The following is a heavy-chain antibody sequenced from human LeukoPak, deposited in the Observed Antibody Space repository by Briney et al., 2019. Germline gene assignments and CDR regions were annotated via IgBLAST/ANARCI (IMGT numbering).Heavy chain of an antibody. D-gene: IGHD3-9*01. CDR3: ARAYYDILTGYSGGYFDY. CDR2: INPNSGGT. CDR1: GYTFTGYY. V-gene: IGHV1-2*02. J-gene: IGHJ4*02. Sequence: GASVKVSCKASGYTFTGYYMHWVRQAPGQGLEWMGWINPNSGGTNYAQKFQGRVTMTTDTSTSTAYMELRSLRSDDTAVYYCARAYYDILTGYSGGYFDYWGQGTLVTVSS.